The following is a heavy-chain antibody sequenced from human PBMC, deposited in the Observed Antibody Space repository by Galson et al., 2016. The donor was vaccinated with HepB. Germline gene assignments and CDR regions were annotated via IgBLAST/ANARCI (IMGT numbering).Heavy chain of an antibody. CDR1: GASINSSNW. Sequence: LSLTCAVSGASINSSNWWTWVRQAPGKGLEWIGEIYHTGTSNNNPFLSSRFTLSVDKSRNQFSLNVTSVTAADTAVYYCARAAIIPGARMVFDPWGQGILVTVSS. V-gene: IGHV4-4*02. CDR2: IYHTGTS. CDR3: ARAAIIPGARMVFDP. D-gene: IGHD2-2*01. J-gene: IGHJ5*02.